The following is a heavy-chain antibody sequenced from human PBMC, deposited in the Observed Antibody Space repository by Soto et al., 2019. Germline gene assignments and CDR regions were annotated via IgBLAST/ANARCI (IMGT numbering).Heavy chain of an antibody. CDR2: IYYSGST. CDR3: ARAWFDWAESDNWFDP. Sequence: PSETLSLTCAVSGGSISRGGYYWSWIRQHPGKGLERIGYIYYSGSTYYNPSLKSRVTISVDTSKNQFSLKLSSVTAADTAVYYCARAWFDWAESDNWFDPCGQGTLVTVSS. CDR1: GGSISRGGYY. J-gene: IGHJ5*02. D-gene: IGHD3-9*01. V-gene: IGHV4-31*11.